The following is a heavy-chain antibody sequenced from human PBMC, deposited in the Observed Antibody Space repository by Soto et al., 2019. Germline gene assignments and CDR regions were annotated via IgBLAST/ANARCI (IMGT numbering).Heavy chain of an antibody. D-gene: IGHD3-22*01. J-gene: IGHJ6*02. CDR1: GFTVSSNY. CDR2: IYSGGST. Sequence: GGSLRLSCAASGFTVSSNYMSWVRQAPGKGLEWVSVIYSGGSTYYADSVKGRFTISRDNSKNTLYLQMNSLRAEDTAVYYCARDVVVITNKYYYYGMDVWAKGPRSPSP. CDR3: ARDVVVITNKYYYYGMDV. V-gene: IGHV3-53*01.